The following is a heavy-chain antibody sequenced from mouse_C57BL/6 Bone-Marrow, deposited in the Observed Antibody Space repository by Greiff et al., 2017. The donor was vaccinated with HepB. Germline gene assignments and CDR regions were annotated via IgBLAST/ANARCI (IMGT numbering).Heavy chain of an antibody. J-gene: IGHJ2*01. CDR2: INPYNGGT. Sequence: EVQLQQSGPVLVKPGASVKMSCKASGYTFTDYYMNWVKQSHGKSLEWIGVINPYNGGTSYNQKFKGKATLTVDKSSSTAYMELNSLTSEDSAVYYCAREALRLRSWGQGTTLTVSS. CDR1: GYTFTDYY. CDR3: AREALRLRS. V-gene: IGHV1-19*01. D-gene: IGHD3-2*02.